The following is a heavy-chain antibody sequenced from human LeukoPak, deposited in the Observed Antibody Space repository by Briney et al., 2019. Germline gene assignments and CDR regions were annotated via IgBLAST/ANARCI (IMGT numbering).Heavy chain of an antibody. V-gene: IGHV4-30-4*08. J-gene: IGHJ4*02. CDR1: GGSISSGDYY. CDR3: AVYSSASRGFDY. CDR2: IYYSGST. Sequence: PSETLSLTCTVSGGSISSGDYYWSWTRQPPGKGLEWIGYIYYSGSTYCNPSLKSRVTISVDTSKNQFSLKLSSVTAADTAVYYCAVYSSASRGFDYWGQGTLVTVSS. D-gene: IGHD6-25*01.